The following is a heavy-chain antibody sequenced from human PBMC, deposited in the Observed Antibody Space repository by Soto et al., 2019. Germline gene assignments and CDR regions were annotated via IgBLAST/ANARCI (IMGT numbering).Heavy chain of an antibody. CDR3: TKDGLGPTRRYFAF. V-gene: IGHV1-69*08. CDR2: VIPVLKTA. J-gene: IGHJ4*02. Sequence: SVKVSCKASEGTFTSYSITWVRQAPGQGLEWVGRVIPVLKTADYAQKFQGRITITADKSTNTAYMELSSLTPEDTAVYYCTKDGLGPTRRYFAFWGQGTLVTVSS. D-gene: IGHD1-26*01. CDR1: EGTFTSYS.